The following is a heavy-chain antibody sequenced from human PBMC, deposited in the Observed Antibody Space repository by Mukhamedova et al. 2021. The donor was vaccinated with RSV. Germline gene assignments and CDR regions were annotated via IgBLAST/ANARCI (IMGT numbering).Heavy chain of an antibody. V-gene: IGHV4-59*01. CDR2: GST. J-gene: IGHJ4*02. CDR3: ARVGGGRWLQKGVDY. Sequence: GSTNYNPSLKSRVTISVDTSKNQFSLKLSSVTAADTAVYYCARVGGGRWLQKGVDYGGQGTRVTGS. D-gene: IGHD5-24*01.